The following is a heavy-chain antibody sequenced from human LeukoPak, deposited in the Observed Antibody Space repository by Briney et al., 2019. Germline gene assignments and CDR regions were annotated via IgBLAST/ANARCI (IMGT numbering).Heavy chain of an antibody. CDR3: TRDQATFDI. V-gene: IGHV1-18*01. CDR2: IRGDNGAT. Sequence: ASVKVSCKASGFTFTTYVSWVRQAPGQGLEWMGWIRGDNGATFYAHELRGRLTMTTDTSTSTVYMELRSLKSDDTAIYYCTRDQATFDIWGPGTMVTVTS. J-gene: IGHJ3*02. CDR1: GFTFTTYV.